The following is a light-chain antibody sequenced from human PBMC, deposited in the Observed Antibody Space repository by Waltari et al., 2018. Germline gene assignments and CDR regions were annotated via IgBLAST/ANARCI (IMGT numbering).Light chain of an antibody. V-gene: IGLV3-21*02. CDR1: NIGNKN. CDR3: QVWDSSRHHWV. J-gene: IGLJ3*02. Sequence: SYVLTQAPSVSVAPGPTASVTCGGDNIGNKNVHWYRQKPGQAPVRVGQDDTARPSGIPARLSGSNFGNTATLTVSRVEAGDEADYYCQVWDSSRHHWVFGGGTTLTVL. CDR2: DDT.